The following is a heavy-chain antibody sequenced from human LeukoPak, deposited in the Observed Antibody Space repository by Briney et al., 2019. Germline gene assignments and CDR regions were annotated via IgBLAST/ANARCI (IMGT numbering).Heavy chain of an antibody. D-gene: IGHD3-22*01. CDR1: GFTFSSYA. V-gene: IGHV3-23*01. CDR2: ISGSGGST. CDR3: AKVLGYYDSSGYSNFDY. Sequence: GGSLRLSCAASGFTFSSYAMSWVRQAPGKGLEWVSAISGSGGSTYYADSVKGRFTISRVNSKNTLYLQMNSLRAEDTAVYYCAKVLGYYDSSGYSNFDYWGQGTLVTVSS. J-gene: IGHJ4*02.